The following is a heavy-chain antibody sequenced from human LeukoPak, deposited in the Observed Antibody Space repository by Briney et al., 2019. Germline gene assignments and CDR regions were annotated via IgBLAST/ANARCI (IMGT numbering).Heavy chain of an antibody. D-gene: IGHD2-2*01. CDR2: TSGSADRT. CDR3: AKGVVVPTPTDYFDY. Sequence: GGSLRLSCAASGFTFSTYAMSWVRQAPGKGLEWVSATSGSADRTYYADSVKGRFTISRYNSKNTLYLQMNSLRAEDTAVYYCAKGVVVPTPTDYFDYWGQGTLVTVSS. J-gene: IGHJ4*02. CDR1: GFTFSTYA. V-gene: IGHV3-23*01.